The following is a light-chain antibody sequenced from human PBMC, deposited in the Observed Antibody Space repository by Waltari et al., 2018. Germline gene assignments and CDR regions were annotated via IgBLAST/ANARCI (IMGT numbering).Light chain of an antibody. CDR1: QRVSKY. CDR2: GAS. J-gene: IGKJ1*01. Sequence: EIVLTKPPGTLSLSPGDRDILSCRARQRVSKYLSWYQQKPGQAPRLLIFGASSRDTGIPARFSGSGSGTDFSLTISRLEPEDFAVYYCQQYVSLPATFGQGTKVEIE. V-gene: IGKV3-20*01. CDR3: QQYVSLPAT.